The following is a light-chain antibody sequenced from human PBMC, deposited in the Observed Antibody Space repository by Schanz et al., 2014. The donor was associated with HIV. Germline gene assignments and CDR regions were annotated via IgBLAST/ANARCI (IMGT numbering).Light chain of an antibody. CDR3: QHHATSPRT. Sequence: EIVMTQSPATLYVSPGEGATLSCRASQSISNNLAWYRQTPGQAPRLLIYGASTRATGVPDRFSGSGSGTDFTLIISRLEPEDFAVYYCQHHATSPRTFGQGTRVEIK. V-gene: IGKV3D-15*01. CDR2: GAS. CDR1: QSISNN. J-gene: IGKJ1*01.